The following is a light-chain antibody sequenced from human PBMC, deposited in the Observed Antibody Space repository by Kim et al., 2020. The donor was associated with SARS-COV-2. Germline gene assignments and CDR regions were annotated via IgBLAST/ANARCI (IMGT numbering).Light chain of an antibody. CDR1: QSVNTY. J-gene: IGKJ5*01. CDR3: QQRNNWPPT. CDR2: DAS. Sequence: ETVLTQFPATLSLSPGERATLSCRASQSVNTYIAWYQQKPGQAPRLLISDASNRATGVPARFSGSGSVTDFTLTISTLEPEDFAIYYCQQRNNWPPTFGHGTRLEIK. V-gene: IGKV3-11*01.